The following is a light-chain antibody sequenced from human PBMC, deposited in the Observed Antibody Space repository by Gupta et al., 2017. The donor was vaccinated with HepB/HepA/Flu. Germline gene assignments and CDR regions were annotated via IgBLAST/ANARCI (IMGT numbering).Light chain of an antibody. Sequence: QSALTQPASVSGSPGQSITISCTGTSSDVGGYNFVSWYQQHPGKAPSFMIYNVNVRPSGVSNRFSGSKSGNTASLTISGLQAEDEADYYCSSSTTSSTLVFGTGTTVTVL. J-gene: IGLJ1*01. CDR3: SSSTTSSTLV. V-gene: IGLV2-14*03. CDR1: SSDVGGYNF. CDR2: NVN.